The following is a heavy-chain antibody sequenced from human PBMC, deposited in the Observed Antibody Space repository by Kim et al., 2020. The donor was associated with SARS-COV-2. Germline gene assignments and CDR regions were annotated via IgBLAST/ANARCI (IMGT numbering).Heavy chain of an antibody. V-gene: IGHV4-30-2*04. CDR3: ARVHTSSWEIDY. CDR2: T. Sequence: TYYSPSLKSRVTTSLDTSRNQFALTLSAVTVADTAVYYCARVHTSSWEIDYWGQGTLVTVSS. J-gene: IGHJ4*02. D-gene: IGHD6-13*01.